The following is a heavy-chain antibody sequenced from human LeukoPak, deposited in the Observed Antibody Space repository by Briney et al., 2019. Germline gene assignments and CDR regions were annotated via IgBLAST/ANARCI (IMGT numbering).Heavy chain of an antibody. J-gene: IGHJ3*02. CDR1: GYTFNAYH. CDR3: ARDSSTDPITAFDI. V-gene: IGHV1-2*02. D-gene: IGHD2-2*01. Sequence: ASVKVSCKASGYTFNAYHIHWVRQAPGQGLEWMGCINSNSGGTNYAQRFQGRVAMTRDMSITTTYMELTNLRSDDTAVYYCARDSSTDPITAFDIWGQGTMVTVSS. CDR2: INSNSGGT.